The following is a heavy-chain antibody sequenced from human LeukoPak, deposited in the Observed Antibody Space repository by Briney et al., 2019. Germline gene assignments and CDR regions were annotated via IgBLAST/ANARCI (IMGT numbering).Heavy chain of an antibody. V-gene: IGHV3-30-3*01. Sequence: GRSLRLSCAASGFTFSTYSMHWVRQAPGKGLEWVAVISYDGTNIYYADSVKGRFTISRDNSKNTLYLQMNSLRAEDTAVYYCARDHITLVRGVIYYYYGVDDWGQGTTATVSS. CDR2: ISYDGTNI. D-gene: IGHD3-10*01. CDR1: GFTFSTYS. J-gene: IGHJ6*02. CDR3: ARDHITLVRGVIYYYYGVDD.